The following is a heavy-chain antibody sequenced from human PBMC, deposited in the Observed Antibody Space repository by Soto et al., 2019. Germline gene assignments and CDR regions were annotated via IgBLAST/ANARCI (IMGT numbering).Heavy chain of an antibody. J-gene: IGHJ4*02. Sequence: EVQLLGSGGGSVQPGGSLRLSCAASGFTFSNYGMTWVRQAPGKGLEWLSATSDGSTFYRESVKGRFTMSRDDSINMLFLHMSILRAEDTAAYYCARFVPGTWFGDYWGQGILVSVSS. CDR3: ARFVPGTWFGDY. D-gene: IGHD6-13*01. V-gene: IGHV3-23*01. CDR1: GFTFSNYG. CDR2: TSDGST.